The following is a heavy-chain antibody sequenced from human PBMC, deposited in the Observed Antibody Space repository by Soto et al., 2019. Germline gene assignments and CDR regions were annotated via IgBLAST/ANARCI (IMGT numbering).Heavy chain of an antibody. J-gene: IGHJ5*02. V-gene: IGHV4-59*01. D-gene: IGHD2-2*01. CDR2: IYYSGST. CDR1: GGSISSYY. Sequence: PSETLSLTCTVSGGSISSYYWSWIRQPPGKGLEWIGYIYYSGSTNYNPSLKSRVTISVDTSKNQFSLKLSSVTAADTAVYYCARDETYCSSTSCYYHNWFDPWGQGTLVTVSS. CDR3: ARDETYCSSTSCYYHNWFDP.